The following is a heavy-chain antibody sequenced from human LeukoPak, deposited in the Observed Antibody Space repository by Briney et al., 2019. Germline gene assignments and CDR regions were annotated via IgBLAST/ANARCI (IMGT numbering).Heavy chain of an antibody. CDR3: ARVGSGHFDY. J-gene: IGHJ4*02. Sequence: SETLSLTCTVSGGSISSSSYYWGWIRQPPGRGLEWIGSIYYSGSTYYNPSLKSRVTISVDTSKNQFSLKLSSVTAADTAVYYCARVGSGHFDYWGQGTLVTVSS. D-gene: IGHD2-15*01. CDR2: IYYSGST. V-gene: IGHV4-39*01. CDR1: GGSISSSSYY.